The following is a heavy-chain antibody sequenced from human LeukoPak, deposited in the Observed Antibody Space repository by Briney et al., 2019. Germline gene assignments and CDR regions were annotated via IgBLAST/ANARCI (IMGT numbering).Heavy chain of an antibody. CDR2: ISAYNGNT. CDR1: GYTFTSYG. CDR3: ARDLKDIVVVPAAIHGMDV. J-gene: IGHJ6*02. V-gene: IGHV1-18*01. D-gene: IGHD2-2*01. Sequence: ASVKVSCKASGYTFTSYGISWVRQAPGQGLEWMGWISAYNGNTNYAQKLQGRVTMTTDTSTSTAYMALRSLRSDDTAVYYCARDLKDIVVVPAAIHGMDVWGQGTTVTVSS.